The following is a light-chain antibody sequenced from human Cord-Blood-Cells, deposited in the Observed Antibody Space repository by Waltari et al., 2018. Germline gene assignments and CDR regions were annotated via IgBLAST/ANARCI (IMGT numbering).Light chain of an antibody. CDR3: QQYNSYWT. CDR1: QSISSW. J-gene: IGKJ1*01. CDR2: DAS. Sequence: DIQMTQSPYTLPASVGDRVTITCRASQSISSWLAWYQQKPGKAPKLLIYDASSLESGVPSRFSGSGSGTEFTLTISSLQPDDFATYYCQQYNSYWTFGQGTKVEIK. V-gene: IGKV1-5*01.